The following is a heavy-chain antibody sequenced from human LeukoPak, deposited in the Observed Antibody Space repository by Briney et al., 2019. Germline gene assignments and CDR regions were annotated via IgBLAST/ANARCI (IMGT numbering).Heavy chain of an antibody. CDR3: AKDLGRYRNNYFDY. D-gene: IGHD1-26*01. CDR2: IWYDGSNK. CDR1: RFTFSSYG. Sequence: PGGSLRLSCAASRFTFSSYGMHWVRQAPGKGLEWVAVIWYDGSNKYYADSVKGRFTISRDNSKNTLYLQMNSLRAEDTAVYYCAKDLGRYRNNYFDYWGQGTLVTVSS. V-gene: IGHV3-33*06. J-gene: IGHJ4*02.